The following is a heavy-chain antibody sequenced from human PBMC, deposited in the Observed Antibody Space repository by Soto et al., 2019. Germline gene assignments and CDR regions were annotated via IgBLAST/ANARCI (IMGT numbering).Heavy chain of an antibody. CDR1: GYTFTGYY. CDR3: AKDWRYSNYGGYAVDV. CDR2: INPNSGGT. Sequence: ASVKVSCKASGYTFTGYYIHWVRQAPGQGLEWMGWINPNSGGTNYPQKFQGRVTMTRDTSISTAYMELSSLRSDDAAIYYCAKDWRYSNYGGYAVDVWGRGTTVTSP. D-gene: IGHD4-4*01. J-gene: IGHJ6*02. V-gene: IGHV1-2*02.